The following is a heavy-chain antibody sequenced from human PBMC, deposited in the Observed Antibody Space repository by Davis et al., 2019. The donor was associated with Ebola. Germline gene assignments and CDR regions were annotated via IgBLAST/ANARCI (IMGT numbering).Heavy chain of an antibody. J-gene: IGHJ5*02. V-gene: IGHV3-33*01. CDR1: GFTFSSYG. CDR3: ARDHYDSSAHNWFDP. CDR2: IWYDGGNE. D-gene: IGHD3-22*01. Sequence: GESLKISCAASGFTFSSYGMHWVRQAPGKGLEWVAVIWYDGGNEDYADSVKGRFTISRDNSKNTLYPQMNSLRAEDTAVYYCARDHYDSSAHNWFDPWGQGTLVTVSS.